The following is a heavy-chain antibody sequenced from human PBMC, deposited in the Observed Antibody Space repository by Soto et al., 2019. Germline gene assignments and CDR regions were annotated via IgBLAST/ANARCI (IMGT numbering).Heavy chain of an antibody. CDR2: INTHNGNT. D-gene: IGHD3-10*01. J-gene: IGHJ6*02. Sequence: QVQLEQSAPEVKKPGASVKVSCKASGYTFTTYGISWVRQAPGQGLEWLGWINTHNGNTNYAQNLQVRVIMTADTSTSTAYMELRSLRSDDTDIYYCTRGGSAPYYYYGMDAGGQGTTVTVSS. CDR3: TRGGSAPYYYYGMDA. CDR1: GYTFTTYG. V-gene: IGHV1-18*01.